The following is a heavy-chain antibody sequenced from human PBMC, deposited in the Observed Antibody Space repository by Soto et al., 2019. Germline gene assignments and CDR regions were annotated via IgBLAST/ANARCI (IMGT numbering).Heavy chain of an antibody. J-gene: IGHJ4*02. CDR1: GYTFTSYY. CDR2: INPSGGST. D-gene: IGHD2-15*01. CDR3: ARDGANLFPSTHSASSPLDY. V-gene: IGHV1-46*01. Sequence: GASVKVSCKASGYTFTSYYMHWVRQAPGQGLEWMGIINPSGGSTSYAQKFQGRVTMTRDTSTSTVYMELSSLRSEDTAVYYCARDGANLFPSTHSASSPLDYWGQGTLVTVSS.